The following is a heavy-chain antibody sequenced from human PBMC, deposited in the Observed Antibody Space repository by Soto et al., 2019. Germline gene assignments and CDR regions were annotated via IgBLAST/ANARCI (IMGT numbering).Heavy chain of an antibody. CDR1: GFTFSNYW. CDR2: INQAGSEK. CDR3: GRHPLGRSTHMDV. J-gene: IGHJ6*02. D-gene: IGHD1-1*01. Sequence: EVQLVESGGDLVQPGGSLRLSCAASGFTFSNYWMSWVRQAPGKGLEWVANINQAGSEKYYVDSVKGRFTISRSNAENPVYLQMNSLEAGDAGVDYCGRHPLGRSTHMDVWGPGTTVTVSS. V-gene: IGHV3-7*04.